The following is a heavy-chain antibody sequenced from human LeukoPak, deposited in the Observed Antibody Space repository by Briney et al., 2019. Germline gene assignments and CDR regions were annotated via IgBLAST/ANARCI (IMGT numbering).Heavy chain of an antibody. J-gene: IGHJ3*02. CDR3: ASFSGSAFDI. Sequence: GGSLRLSCAASGFTFSSYGMHWVRQAPGKGLEWVAVIWYDGSNKYYADSVKGRFTISRDNSKNTLYLQMSSLRAEDTAVYYCASFSGSAFDIWGQGTMVTVSS. CDR1: GFTFSSYG. CDR2: IWYDGSNK. V-gene: IGHV3-33*01.